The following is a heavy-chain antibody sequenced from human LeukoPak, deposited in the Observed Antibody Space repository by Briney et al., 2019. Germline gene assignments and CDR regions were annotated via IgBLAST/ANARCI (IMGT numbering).Heavy chain of an antibody. CDR1: GFTFSSYA. J-gene: IGHJ4*02. Sequence: GGSLRLSCAASGFTFSSYAMSWVRQAPGKGLEWVSAISGSGGSTYYADSVKGRFTISRDNSKDTLYLQMNSLRAEDKAVYYCAKVGMHYDYVWGSYRRWGQGTLVTVSS. CDR3: AKVGMHYDYVWGSYRR. D-gene: IGHD3-16*02. V-gene: IGHV3-23*01. CDR2: ISGSGGST.